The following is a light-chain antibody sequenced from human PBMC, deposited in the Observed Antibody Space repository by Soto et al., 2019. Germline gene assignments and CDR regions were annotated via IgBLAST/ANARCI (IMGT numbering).Light chain of an antibody. CDR1: NIGSKS. CDR2: YDS. CDR3: QVWDSSSDQGVV. Sequence: SYELTQPPSVSVAPGKMARITCEGNNIGSKSVHWYQQKPGQAPVLVIYYDSDRPSGIPERFSGSNSGNTATLTISRVEAGDEADYYCQVWDSSSDQGVVFGGGTKLTVL. J-gene: IGLJ2*01. V-gene: IGLV3-21*04.